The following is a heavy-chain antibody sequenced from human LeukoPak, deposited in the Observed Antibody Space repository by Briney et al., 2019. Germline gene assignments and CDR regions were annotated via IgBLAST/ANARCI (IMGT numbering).Heavy chain of an antibody. J-gene: IGHJ4*02. CDR3: ASQDIRYYFDY. V-gene: IGHV4-34*01. CDR1: GGSFSGYY. D-gene: IGHD2-15*01. Sequence: PSETLSLTCAVYGGSFSGYYWSWIRQPPGKGLEWIGEINHSGSTYYNPSLKSRVTISVDTSKNQFSLKLSSVTAADTAVYYCASQDIRYYFDYWGQGTLVTVSS. CDR2: INHSGST.